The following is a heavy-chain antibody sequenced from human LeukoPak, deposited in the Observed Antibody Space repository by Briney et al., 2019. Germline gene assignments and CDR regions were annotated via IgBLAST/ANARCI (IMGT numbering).Heavy chain of an antibody. Sequence: PSETLSLTCTVSGGSISSSSYYWGWIRQPPGKGLERIGSIYYSGSTYYNPSLKSRVTISVDTSKNQFSLKLSSVTAADTAAYYCARQMGWVGYSSSPRGDYYYGMDVWGQGTTVTVSS. CDR1: GGSISSSSYY. D-gene: IGHD6-13*01. CDR3: ARQMGWVGYSSSPRGDYYYGMDV. J-gene: IGHJ6*02. V-gene: IGHV4-39*01. CDR2: IYYSGST.